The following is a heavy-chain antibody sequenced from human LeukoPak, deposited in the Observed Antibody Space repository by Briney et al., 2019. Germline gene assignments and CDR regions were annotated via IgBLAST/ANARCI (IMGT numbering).Heavy chain of an antibody. Sequence: PGGSLRLSCAASGFTFSSYGMSWVRQAPGKGLEWVSGVSGSGGSTVYTDSVKGRFTISRDNSKNTLYLQMNSLRAEDTALYYCAKDNSPLWFGENWFDPWGQGTLVTVSS. CDR2: VSGSGGST. D-gene: IGHD3-10*01. CDR3: AKDNSPLWFGENWFDP. CDR1: GFTFSSYG. V-gene: IGHV3-23*01. J-gene: IGHJ5*02.